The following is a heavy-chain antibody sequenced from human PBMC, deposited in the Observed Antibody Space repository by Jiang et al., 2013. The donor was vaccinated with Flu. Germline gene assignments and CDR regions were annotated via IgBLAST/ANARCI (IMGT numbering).Heavy chain of an antibody. CDR3: ARGRLYDYVWGSSNWFDP. CDR2: MNPNSGNT. CDR1: GYTFTSYD. Sequence: PGASVKVSCKASGYTFTSYDINWVRQATGQGLEWMGWMNPNSGNTGYAQKFQGRVTMTRNTSISTAYMELSSLRSEDTAVYYCARGRLYDYVWGSSNWFDPWGQGTLVTVSS. V-gene: IGHV1-8*01. J-gene: IGHJ5*02. D-gene: IGHD3-16*01.